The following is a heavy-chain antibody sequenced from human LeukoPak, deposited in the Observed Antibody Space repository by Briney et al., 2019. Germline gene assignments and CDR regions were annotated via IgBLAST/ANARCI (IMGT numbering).Heavy chain of an antibody. D-gene: IGHD3-16*01. CDR3: ARDGTGEFDP. V-gene: IGHV4-34*01. CDR1: GGSFSGYY. J-gene: IGHJ5*02. Sequence: SETLSLTCAVYGGSFSGYYWSWIRQPPGKGLEWIGEINHSGSTNYNPSLKSRVTISVDTSKNQFSLKLSSVTAADTAVYYCARDGTGEFDPWGQGTLVTVSS. CDR2: INHSGST.